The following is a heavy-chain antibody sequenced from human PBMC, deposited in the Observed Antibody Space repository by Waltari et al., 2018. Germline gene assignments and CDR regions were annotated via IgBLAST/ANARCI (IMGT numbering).Heavy chain of an antibody. CDR2: IYHSGST. D-gene: IGHD1-1*01. Sequence: VQLQASGPGLGRPSETLSLTCAVSDYSIRSGYYWGRIRQPPGKWLEWIGSIYHSGSTYYNPSLKSRVTISVDTSKNQFSLKLSSVTAADTAVYYCARRRGNEAFDIWGQGTMVTVSS. J-gene: IGHJ3*02. CDR1: DYSIRSGYY. CDR3: ARRRGNEAFDI. V-gene: IGHV4-38-2*01.